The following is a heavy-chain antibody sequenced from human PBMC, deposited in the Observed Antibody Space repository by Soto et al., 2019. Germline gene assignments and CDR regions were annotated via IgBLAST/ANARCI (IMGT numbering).Heavy chain of an antibody. CDR1: GFTVSSNY. D-gene: IGHD3-22*01. V-gene: IGHV3-53*01. J-gene: IGHJ4*02. CDR2: IYSGGST. CDR3: ARVAGEYDSSGPLDY. Sequence: EVQLVESGGGLIQPGGSLRLSCAASGFTVSSNYMSWVRQAPGKGLEWVSVIYSGGSTYYADSVKGRFTISRDNSKNTLYLQMNSLRAEDTAVYYCARVAGEYDSSGPLDYWGQGTLVTVSS.